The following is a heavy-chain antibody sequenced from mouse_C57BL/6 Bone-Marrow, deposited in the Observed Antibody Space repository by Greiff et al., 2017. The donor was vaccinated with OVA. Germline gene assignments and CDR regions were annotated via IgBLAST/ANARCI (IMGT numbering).Heavy chain of an antibody. J-gene: IGHJ4*01. CDR1: GFTFSSYA. Sequence: EVKLMESGAGLVKPGGSLKLSCAASGFTFSSYAMYWVRQTPEKRLEWVAYISSGGDYINYADTVKGRFTISRDKARNTLYLQMSSLKSEDTAMYYCTRVYGYRVDYWGQGTSVTVSS. CDR3: TRVYGYRVDY. CDR2: ISSGGDYI. D-gene: IGHD2-2*01. V-gene: IGHV5-9-1*02.